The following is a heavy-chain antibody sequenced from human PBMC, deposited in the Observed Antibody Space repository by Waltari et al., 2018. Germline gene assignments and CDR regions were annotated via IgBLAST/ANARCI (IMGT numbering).Heavy chain of an antibody. CDR2: FTWDGGST. Sequence: EVQLVESGGVVVQPGGSLRLSCAVSGLIFDDYTIHWVRKAPGKGLEWFSLFTWDGGSTFYGDSVRGRFTISRDNSENSLHLQMNSLRSEDTALYYCAKEGGHNYGQKYFQHWGQGTLVTVSS. V-gene: IGHV3-43*01. CDR1: GLIFDDYT. CDR3: AKEGGHNYGQKYFQH. D-gene: IGHD5-18*01. J-gene: IGHJ1*01.